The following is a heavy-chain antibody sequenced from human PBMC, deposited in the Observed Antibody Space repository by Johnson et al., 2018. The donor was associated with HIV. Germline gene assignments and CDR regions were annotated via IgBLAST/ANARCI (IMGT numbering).Heavy chain of an antibody. Sequence: VQLVESGGGVVQPGGSLRLSCVASGFTLSSYGMHWVRQAPGKGLEWVSFIRYDGSNKYYADSVKGRFTISRDISKNTLYLQMNSLRAEDTAVYYCAKDQEGSGSYDKGNACDIWGQGTMVTVSS. CDR3: AKDQEGSGSYDKGNACDI. CDR1: GFTLSSYG. V-gene: IGHV3-30*02. CDR2: IRYDGSNK. D-gene: IGHD3-10*01. J-gene: IGHJ3*02.